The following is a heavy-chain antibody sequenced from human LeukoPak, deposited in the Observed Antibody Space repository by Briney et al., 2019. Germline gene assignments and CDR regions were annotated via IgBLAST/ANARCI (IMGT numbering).Heavy chain of an antibody. CDR2: IYYSGST. J-gene: IGHJ4*02. CDR3: ARQVYDFWSGESDY. V-gene: IGHV4-39*01. Sequence: SETLSLTCSVSDGSTTGYYWSWIRQPPGKGLEWIGSIYYSGSTYYNPSLKSRVTISVDTSKNQFSLKLSSVTAADTAVYYCARQVYDFWSGESDYWGQGTLVTVSS. D-gene: IGHD3-3*01. CDR1: DGSTTGYY.